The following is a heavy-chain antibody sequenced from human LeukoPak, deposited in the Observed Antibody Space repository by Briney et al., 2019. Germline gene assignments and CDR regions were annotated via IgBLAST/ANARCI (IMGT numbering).Heavy chain of an antibody. D-gene: IGHD2-21*02. Sequence: APVKVSCKASGYTFTGYYMHWVRQAPGQGLEWMGWINPNSGGTNYAQKFQGWVTMTRDTSISTAYMELSRLRSDDTAVYYCASSPLQNCGGDCYGAFDIWGQGTMVTVSS. CDR2: INPNSGGT. V-gene: IGHV1-2*04. CDR1: GYTFTGYY. CDR3: ASSPLQNCGGDCYGAFDI. J-gene: IGHJ3*02.